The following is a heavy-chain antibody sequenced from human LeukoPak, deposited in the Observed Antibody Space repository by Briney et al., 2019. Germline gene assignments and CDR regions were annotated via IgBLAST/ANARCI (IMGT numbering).Heavy chain of an antibody. Sequence: SETLSLTCTVSGGSISIYYWGWIRQPPGKGLEWIGTIYYSGSTFYNPSLKSRVTISVDTSKNQFSLKLTSVTAADTAVYYCARVPTITFFDYWGQGTLVTVSS. CDR3: ARVPTITFFDY. V-gene: IGHV4-39*07. CDR2: IYYSGST. J-gene: IGHJ4*02. D-gene: IGHD3-10*01. CDR1: GGSISIYY.